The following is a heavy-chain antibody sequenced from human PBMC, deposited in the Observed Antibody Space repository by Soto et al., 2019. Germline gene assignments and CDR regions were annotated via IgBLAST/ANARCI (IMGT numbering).Heavy chain of an antibody. D-gene: IGHD4-4*01. Sequence: PSETLSLSCTVSGGTISGISYCWGWIRKPPGKGLEWVGYIYNSGSTNYNPSLKSRVTISVDTSKNQFSLKLSSVTAADTAVYYCARGLTTVTLEPELYYYYYVMDVWGHGTTVTVSS. CDR1: GGTISGISYC. V-gene: IGHV4-61*05. CDR3: ARGLTTVTLEPELYYYYYVMDV. J-gene: IGHJ6*02. CDR2: IYNSGST.